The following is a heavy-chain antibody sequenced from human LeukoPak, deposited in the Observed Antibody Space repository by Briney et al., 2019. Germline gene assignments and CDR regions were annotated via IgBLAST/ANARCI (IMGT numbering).Heavy chain of an antibody. D-gene: IGHD5-18*01. CDR1: GCTFTSYG. CDR3: ARGNHSYGYESFDY. Sequence: SVKVSCKASGCTFTSYGISWVRQAPGQGLEWMGWSSTYNSDTKYAQKFQGRVTMTTDTSTQTAYMELRDLRSDDTAVYYCARGNHSYGYESFDYWGQGTLVTVSS. J-gene: IGHJ4*02. V-gene: IGHV1-18*01. CDR2: SSTYNSDT.